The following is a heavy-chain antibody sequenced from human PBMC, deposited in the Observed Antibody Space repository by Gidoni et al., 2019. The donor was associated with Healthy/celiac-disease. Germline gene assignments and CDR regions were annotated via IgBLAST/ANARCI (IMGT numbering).Heavy chain of an antibody. J-gene: IGHJ5*02. Sequence: EVKKPGSSVKVSCKASGGTFSSYTISWVRQAPGQGLEWMGRIIPILGIANYAQKFQGRVTITADKSTSTAYMELSSLRSEDTAVYYCARDFRSGGWFDPWGQGTLVTVSS. D-gene: IGHD6-19*01. CDR1: GGTFSSYT. V-gene: IGHV1-69*04. CDR3: ARDFRSGGWFDP. CDR2: IIPILGIA.